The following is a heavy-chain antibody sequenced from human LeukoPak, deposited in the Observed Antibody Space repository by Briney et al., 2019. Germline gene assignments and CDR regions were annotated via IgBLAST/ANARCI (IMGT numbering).Heavy chain of an antibody. CDR3: ARLYHYDSSGYGGFDY. V-gene: IGHV4-59*08. CDR2: IYYSGST. CDR1: GGSISSYY. J-gene: IGHJ4*02. D-gene: IGHD3-22*01. Sequence: SETLSLTCTVSGGSISSYYWSWIRQPLGKGLEWIGYIYYSGSTNYNPSLKSRVTISVDTSKNQFSLKLSSVTAADTAVYYCARLYHYDSSGYGGFDYWGQGTLVTVSS.